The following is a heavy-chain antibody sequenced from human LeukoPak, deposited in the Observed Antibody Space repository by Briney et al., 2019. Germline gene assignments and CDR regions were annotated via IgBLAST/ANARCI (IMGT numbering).Heavy chain of an antibody. Sequence: PGGSLRLSCAASGFTVSSNYMSWVRQAPGKGLEWVSSISSSSSYIYYADSVKGRFTISRDNAKNSLYLQMNSLRAEDTAVYYCARDSREGLLGDLMWVWGQGTLVTVSS. CDR2: ISSSSSYI. V-gene: IGHV3-21*01. J-gene: IGHJ4*02. D-gene: IGHD2-21*02. CDR1: GFTVSSNY. CDR3: ARDSREGLLGDLMWV.